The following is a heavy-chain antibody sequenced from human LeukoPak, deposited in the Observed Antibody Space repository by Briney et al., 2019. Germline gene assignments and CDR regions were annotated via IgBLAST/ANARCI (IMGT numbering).Heavy chain of an antibody. CDR3: ARHISSGGTYAHFDY. CDR1: GSMYNYY. D-gene: IGHD1-26*01. V-gene: IGHV4-59*08. Sequence: SETLSLTCTVSGSMYNYYWSWIRQPPGKGLGWIGYIHYNGITNYNPSPKTRVTMSLDTSKNQVSLNLNSVTAADTAVYYCARHISSGGTYAHFDYWGQGTLVTVSS. CDR2: IHYNGIT. J-gene: IGHJ4*02.